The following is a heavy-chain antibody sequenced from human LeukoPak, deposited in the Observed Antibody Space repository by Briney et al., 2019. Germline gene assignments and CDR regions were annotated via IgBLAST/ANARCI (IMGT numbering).Heavy chain of an antibody. CDR1: GYTFTGYY. Sequence: ASVKVSCKASGYTFTGYYMHWVRQAPGQGLEWMGWINPNSGGTNYAQKFQGRVTMTRDTSISTAYMELSRLRSDDTAVYYCLVRGVITLTYFDYWGQGTLVTASS. CDR3: LVRGVITLTYFDY. V-gene: IGHV1-2*02. J-gene: IGHJ4*02. D-gene: IGHD3-10*01. CDR2: INPNSGGT.